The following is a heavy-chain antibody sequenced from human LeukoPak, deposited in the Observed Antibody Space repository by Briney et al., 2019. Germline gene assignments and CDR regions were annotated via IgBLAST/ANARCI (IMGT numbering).Heavy chain of an antibody. CDR1: GYSFTSYW. D-gene: IGHD3-22*01. CDR2: IYPGDSDT. J-gene: IGHJ3*02. CDR3: ARRSSGINSAFDI. Sequence: GESLKISCKGSGYSFTSYWIGWVRRMPGKGLEWMGIIYPGDSDTRYSPSFQGHVTISADKSISTDYLQWSSRKASDIAMYYCARRSSGINSAFDIWGRGTMVTVSS. V-gene: IGHV5-51*01.